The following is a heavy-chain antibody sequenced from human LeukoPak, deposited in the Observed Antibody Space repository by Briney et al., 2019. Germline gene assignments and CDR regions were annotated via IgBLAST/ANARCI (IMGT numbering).Heavy chain of an antibody. CDR3: TRVFGNYVDYYYMDV. J-gene: IGHJ6*03. CDR2: IGSKAYGGTT. V-gene: IGHV3-49*04. Sequence: GGSLRLSCTASGVTFGEYPMRWVRQAPGTGLEWVGFIGSKAYGGTTEYAASVKGRFTISRDDSKSIAYLQMNSLKTEDTAVYYCTRVFGNYVDYYYMDVWGKGTTVTVSS. D-gene: IGHD4-11*01. CDR1: GVTFGEYP.